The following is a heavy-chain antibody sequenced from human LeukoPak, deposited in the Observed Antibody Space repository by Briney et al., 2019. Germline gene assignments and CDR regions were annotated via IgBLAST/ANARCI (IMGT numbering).Heavy chain of an antibody. CDR1: GGSISGYY. V-gene: IGHV4-59*01. CDR2: IYYSGST. CDR3: ACLTTADAFDI. D-gene: IGHD3-22*01. Sequence: SETLSLTCSVSGGSISGYYWSWIRQPPGKGLEWIGYIYYSGSTKYKPSLKSRVTISVDTSNNQFSLKLSSVTAADTAVYYCACLTTADAFDIWGQGTMVTVSS. J-gene: IGHJ3*02.